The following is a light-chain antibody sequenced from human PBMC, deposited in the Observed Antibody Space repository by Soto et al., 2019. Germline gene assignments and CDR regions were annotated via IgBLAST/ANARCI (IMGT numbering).Light chain of an antibody. CDR1: QIISSSY. J-gene: IGKJ1*01. CDR3: QQYGSSGT. Sequence: EIVLTQSPCTLSLSAGETATLSCRASQIISSSYLAWYQQKPGQAPRLLTYGASSRATGIPDRFSGSGSGTDYTLTISRLEPEDFAVYYCQQYGSSGTFGQGTKVDIK. CDR2: GAS. V-gene: IGKV3-20*01.